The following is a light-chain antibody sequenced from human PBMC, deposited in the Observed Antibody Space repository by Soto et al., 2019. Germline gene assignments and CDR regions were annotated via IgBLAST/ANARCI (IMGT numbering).Light chain of an antibody. CDR3: GTWDSSLSAAV. Sequence: QSVLTQPPSVSAAPGQKVTISCSGSSSNIGNNYVSWYQQLPGTAPKLLIYDNNKRPSGIPDRFSGSKSGTSATLRITGLQTGDEADYYCGTWDSSLSAAVFGGGTKLTVL. CDR2: DNN. J-gene: IGLJ2*01. CDR1: SSNIGNNY. V-gene: IGLV1-51*01.